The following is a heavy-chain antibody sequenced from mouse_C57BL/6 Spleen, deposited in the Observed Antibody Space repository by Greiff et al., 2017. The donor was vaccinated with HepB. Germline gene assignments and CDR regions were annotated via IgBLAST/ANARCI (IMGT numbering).Heavy chain of an antibody. V-gene: IGHV5-4*01. CDR3: ARDENSNGGFAY. CDR1: GFTFSSYA. Sequence: EVKLMESGGGLVKPGGSLKLSCAASGFTFSSYAMSWVRQTPEKRLEWVATISDGGSYTYYPDNVKGRFTISRDNAKNNLYLQMSQLKSEDTAMYYCARDENSNGGFAYWGQGTLVTVSA. CDR2: ISDGGSYT. D-gene: IGHD2-5*01. J-gene: IGHJ3*01.